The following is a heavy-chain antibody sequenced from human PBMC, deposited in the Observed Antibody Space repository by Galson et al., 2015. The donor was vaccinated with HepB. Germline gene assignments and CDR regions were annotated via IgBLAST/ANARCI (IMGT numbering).Heavy chain of an antibody. CDR3: ARDKGSGYYDTSGYYHHWYFDL. D-gene: IGHD3-22*01. Sequence: SLRLSCAASGFTFSNYAIHWVRQAPGKGLEWVALISFDGSDKYYADSVKGRFTLSRDNSKNRLYVQLNSLRAEDTAVYYCARDKGSGYYDTSGYYHHWYFDLWGRGTLVTVSS. J-gene: IGHJ2*01. CDR1: GFTFSNYA. CDR2: ISFDGSDK. V-gene: IGHV3-30*04.